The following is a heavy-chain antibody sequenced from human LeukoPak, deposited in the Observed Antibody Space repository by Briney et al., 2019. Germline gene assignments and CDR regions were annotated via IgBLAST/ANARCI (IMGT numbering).Heavy chain of an antibody. D-gene: IGHD3-3*01. CDR1: GYTFTGYY. CDR2: INPNSGGT. J-gene: IGHJ4*02. Sequence: ASVKVSCKASGYTFTGYYMHWVRQAPGQGLEWRGWINPNSGGTNYAQKFQGRVTMTRNTSISTAYMELSRLRSDDTAVYYCARDPHRGVTQDYWGQGTLVTVSS. V-gene: IGHV1-2*02. CDR3: ARDPHRGVTQDY.